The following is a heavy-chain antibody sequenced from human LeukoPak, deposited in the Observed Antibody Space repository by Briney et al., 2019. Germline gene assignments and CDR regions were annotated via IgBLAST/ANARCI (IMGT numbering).Heavy chain of an antibody. V-gene: IGHV3-20*04. D-gene: IGHD5-24*01. J-gene: IGHJ4*02. Sequence: AGGPLRLSCAASGFTISNAWMSWVRQAPGRGLVWGSGINWNGGSTGYTDSVKGSFTIYRDNAKNSLYLQMTSLRAEDTALYYCARDFRRWLQLEHYFDYWGQGTLATVSS. CDR3: ARDFRRWLQLEHYFDY. CDR1: GFTISNAW. CDR2: INWNGGST.